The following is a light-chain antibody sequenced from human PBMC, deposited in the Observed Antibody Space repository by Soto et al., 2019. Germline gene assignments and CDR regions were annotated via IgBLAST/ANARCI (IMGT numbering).Light chain of an antibody. J-gene: IGKJ5*01. V-gene: IGKV1-39*01. CDR3: PQSYITAIT. CDR2: DAS. Sequence: DIQMTQSPSSVSASVGDRVTITCRASQSISTFLNWYQQKPGKAPKILIYDASTLQSGVPSRFSGSGAGTDFTLTVSSLQPEDSATYYCPQSYITAITFGQGTRLEIK. CDR1: QSISTF.